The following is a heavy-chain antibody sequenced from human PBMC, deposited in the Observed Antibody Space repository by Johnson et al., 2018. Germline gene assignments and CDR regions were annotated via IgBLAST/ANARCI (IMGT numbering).Heavy chain of an antibody. D-gene: IGHD1-26*01. V-gene: IGHV3-23*01. CDR2: ISGSGGST. CDR3: ARAIVGKGYFQH. Sequence: VQLQESGGVVVQPGGSLRLSCAASGFTFSSYAMSWVRQAPGKGLEWVPAISGSGGSTYYADSVKGRFTISRDNAKNSLDRQMNSLRDEDTAVYYCARAIVGKGYFQHWGQGTLVTVSS. CDR1: GFTFSSYA. J-gene: IGHJ1*01.